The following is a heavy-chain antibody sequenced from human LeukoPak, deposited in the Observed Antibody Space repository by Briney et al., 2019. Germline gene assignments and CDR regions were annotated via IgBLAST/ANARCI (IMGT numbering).Heavy chain of an antibody. D-gene: IGHD5-12*01. CDR1: GGSINSSY. CDR3: ARGGIRGYSAFDNLDF. Sequence: PSETLSLTCTVSGGSINSSYWSWIRQPPGKGLEWVGHIYYSGSTNYNPSLKGRVTMSVDTSKSQFSLKLTSVTAADTAVYYCARGGIRGYSAFDNLDFWGLGTHVTVSS. CDR2: IYYSGST. V-gene: IGHV4-59*01. J-gene: IGHJ4*03.